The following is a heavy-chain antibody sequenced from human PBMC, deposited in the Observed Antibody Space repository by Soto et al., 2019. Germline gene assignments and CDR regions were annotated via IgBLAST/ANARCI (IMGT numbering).Heavy chain of an antibody. Sequence: ASVKVFCKASGGTFSSYAISWVRQAPGQGLEWMGGIIPIFGTANYAQKFQGRVTITADKSTSTAYMELSSLRSEDTAVYYCARPLTLDGGYFDYWGQGTLVTVSS. CDR3: ARPLTLDGGYFDY. J-gene: IGHJ4*02. V-gene: IGHV1-69*06. D-gene: IGHD1-1*01. CDR2: IIPIFGTA. CDR1: GGTFSSYA.